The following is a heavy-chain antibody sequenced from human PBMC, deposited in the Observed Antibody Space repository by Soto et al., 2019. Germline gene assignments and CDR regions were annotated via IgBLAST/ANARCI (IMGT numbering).Heavy chain of an antibody. Sequence: APVKVSCKAPRYTFSRYASCWVRHAPGQGLEWMGWISAYNGNTNYAQKLQGRVTMTTDTSTSTAYMELRSLRSDDTAVYYCARGITMVRGVITDFDYWGQGTLVTVSS. CDR3: ARGITMVRGVITDFDY. D-gene: IGHD3-10*01. V-gene: IGHV1-18*01. J-gene: IGHJ4*02. CDR2: ISAYNGNT. CDR1: RYTFSRYA.